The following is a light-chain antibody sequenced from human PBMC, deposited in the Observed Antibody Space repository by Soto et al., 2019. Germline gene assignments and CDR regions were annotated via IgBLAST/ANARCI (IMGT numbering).Light chain of an antibody. J-gene: IGKJ5*01. Sequence: EIVLTQSPGLLSLSPGERATLSCRASQSLSGGYLAWFQQKPGQTPRLLIYSASNRATGIPDRFSGSGSGTDFTLTISRLEPEDFVVYYCQQNGSLPITFGPGTRLEIK. CDR1: QSLSGGY. CDR3: QQNGSLPIT. V-gene: IGKV3-20*01. CDR2: SAS.